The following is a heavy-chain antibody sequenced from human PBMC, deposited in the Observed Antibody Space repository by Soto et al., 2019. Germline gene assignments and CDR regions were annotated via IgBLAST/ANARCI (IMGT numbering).Heavy chain of an antibody. CDR3: ARDGTYGDYDFDY. Sequence: ASVRVSCKASGYTFTSYYMHWVRQTPGQGLEWMGIINPSGGSTSYPQKFQGRVTMTRDTSTSTVYMELSSLRSEDTAVYYCARDGTYGDYDFDYWGQGTLVTVSS. D-gene: IGHD4-17*01. V-gene: IGHV1-46*01. J-gene: IGHJ4*02. CDR2: INPSGGST. CDR1: GYTFTSYY.